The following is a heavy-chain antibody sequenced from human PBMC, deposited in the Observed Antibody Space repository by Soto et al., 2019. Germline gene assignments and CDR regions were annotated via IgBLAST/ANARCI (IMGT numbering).Heavy chain of an antibody. CDR2: IYYSGST. CDR3: AYESARTEAAGT. CDR1: VGSISSSSYY. J-gene: IGHJ4*02. V-gene: IGHV4-39*01. D-gene: IGHD6-13*01. Sequence: SETLSLTCTVSVGSISSSSYYWGWIRQPPGKGLEWIGSIYYSGSTYYNPSLKSRVTISVDTSKNQFSLKLSSVTAADTAVYYCAYESARTEAAGTWGQGTMVTVSS.